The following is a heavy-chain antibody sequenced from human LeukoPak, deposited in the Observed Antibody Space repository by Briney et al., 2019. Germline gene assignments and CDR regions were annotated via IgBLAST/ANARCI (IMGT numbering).Heavy chain of an antibody. CDR3: ARHTSIAVAGNFDY. V-gene: IGHV4-39*01. Sequence: SETLSLTCIVSGTSISTSAYYWGWIRQPPGKGLEWIGSIYYSGSTYYNPSLKSRVIISVDTSENQFSLKLSSVTAADTAVYYCARHTSIAVAGNFDYWGQGTLVTVSS. CDR1: GTSISTSAYY. J-gene: IGHJ4*02. D-gene: IGHD6-19*01. CDR2: IYYSGST.